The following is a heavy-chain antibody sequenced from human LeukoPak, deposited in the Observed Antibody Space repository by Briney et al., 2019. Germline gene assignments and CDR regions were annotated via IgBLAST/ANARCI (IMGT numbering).Heavy chain of an antibody. CDR3: ARVRDCSGGSCQRPLGY. CDR2: INPSGGST. J-gene: IGHJ4*02. CDR1: GYTFTSYY. D-gene: IGHD2-15*01. Sequence: ASVKVSCKASGYTFTSYYMHWVRQAPGQGLEWMGIINPSGGSTSYAQKFRGRVTMTRDTSTSTVYMELSSLRSEDTAVYYCARVRDCSGGSCQRPLGYWGQGTLVTVSS. V-gene: IGHV1-46*01.